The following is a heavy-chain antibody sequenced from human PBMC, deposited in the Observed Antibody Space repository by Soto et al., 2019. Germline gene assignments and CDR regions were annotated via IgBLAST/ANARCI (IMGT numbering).Heavy chain of an antibody. CDR3: ARARDGYNPSRYYFDP. CDR1: GGTFSSYA. V-gene: IGHV1-69*13. J-gene: IGHJ4*02. Sequence: SVKVSCKASGGTFSSYAISWVRQAPGQGLEWMGGIIPIFGTANYAQKFQGRVTITADESTSTAYMELSSLRSEDTAVYYCARARDGYNPSRYYFDPWGQGTLVTVSS. CDR2: IIPIFGTA. D-gene: IGHD5-12*01.